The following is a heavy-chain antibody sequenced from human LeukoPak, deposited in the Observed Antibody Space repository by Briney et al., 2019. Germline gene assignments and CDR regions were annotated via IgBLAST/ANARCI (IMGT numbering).Heavy chain of an antibody. CDR3: ARDADYGVGFDP. CDR1: GYTFTGYY. CDR2: INPNSGGT. V-gene: IGHV1-2*02. J-gene: IGHJ5*02. D-gene: IGHD4-17*01. Sequence: ASVKVSCKASGYTFTGYYMHWVRQAPGQGLEWMGWINPNSGGTNYAQKFQGRVTMTRDTSISTAYMELSRLRSDDTAVYYCARDADYGVGFDPWGQGTLVTVSS.